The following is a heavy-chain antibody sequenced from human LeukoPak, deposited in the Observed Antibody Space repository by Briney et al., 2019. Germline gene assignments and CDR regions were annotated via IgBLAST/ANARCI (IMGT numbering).Heavy chain of an antibody. D-gene: IGHD5-24*01. V-gene: IGHV1-24*01. J-gene: IGHJ4*02. Sequence: ASVKVSCKVPGYTLTELSMHWVRQAPGKGLEWMGGFDPEDGETIYAQTFQGRVTMTEDTSTDTAYMELSSLRSEDTAVYYCAPDPRKRWLQFLFGYWGQGTLVTVSS. CDR2: FDPEDGET. CDR3: APDPRKRWLQFLFGY. CDR1: GYTLTELS.